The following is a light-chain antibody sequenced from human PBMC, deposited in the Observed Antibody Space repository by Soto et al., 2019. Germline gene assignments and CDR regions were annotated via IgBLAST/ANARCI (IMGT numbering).Light chain of an antibody. CDR3: QQYGSSPFT. Sequence: EIVLTQSPGTLSLSPGERATLSCRASQSVSSSCLVWYQQKPGQAPTLLIYGASSRATGIPDRFSGSGSGTDFTLTISRLEPEDFAVYYCQQYGSSPFTFGPGTKVDIK. CDR2: GAS. V-gene: IGKV3-20*01. J-gene: IGKJ3*01. CDR1: QSVSSSC.